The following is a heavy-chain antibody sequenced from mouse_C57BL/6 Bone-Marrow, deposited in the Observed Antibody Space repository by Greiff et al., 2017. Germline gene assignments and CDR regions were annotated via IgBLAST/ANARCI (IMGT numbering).Heavy chain of an antibody. V-gene: IGHV1-5*01. Sequence: EVHLVESGTVLARPGASVKMSCKTSGYTFTSYWMHWVKQRPGQGLEWIWAIYPGNSDTSYNQKFKGKAKLTAVTSASTAYMELSSLTNEDSAVYYCTREGYDGYPFDYWGQGTTLTVSS. D-gene: IGHD2-3*01. CDR2: IYPGNSDT. CDR1: GYTFTSYW. CDR3: TREGYDGYPFDY. J-gene: IGHJ2*01.